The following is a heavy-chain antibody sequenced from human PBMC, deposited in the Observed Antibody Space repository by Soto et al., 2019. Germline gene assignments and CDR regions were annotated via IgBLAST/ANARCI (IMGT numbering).Heavy chain of an antibody. V-gene: IGHV3-66*01. Sequence: EVQLVESGGGLVQPGGSLRLSCAASGFTVSDNYMNWVRQAPGKGLEWVAVIYRGTTYYADSVKGRFTISRDNSKSTLYLQMSSLRPEDTAVYYWASDVDRRDYDSTGYSFDYWGQGTLVAVSS. D-gene: IGHD3-22*01. CDR1: GFTVSDNY. J-gene: IGHJ4*02. CDR2: IYRGTT. CDR3: ASDVDRRDYDSTGYSFDY.